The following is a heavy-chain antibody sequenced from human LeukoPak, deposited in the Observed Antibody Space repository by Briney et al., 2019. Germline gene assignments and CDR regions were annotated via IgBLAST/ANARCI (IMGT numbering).Heavy chain of an antibody. CDR1: GFTFDDYA. D-gene: IGHD4-17*01. J-gene: IGHJ4*02. CDR2: ISGSGGST. Sequence: GGSLRLSCAASGFTFDDYAMSWVRQAPGQGLEWVSAISGSGGSTYYADSVKGRFTISRDNSKNSLYLQMNSLRAEDTAEYYCAKDLRYGDYVPYYFDYWGQGTLVTVSS. V-gene: IGHV3-23*01. CDR3: AKDLRYGDYVPYYFDY.